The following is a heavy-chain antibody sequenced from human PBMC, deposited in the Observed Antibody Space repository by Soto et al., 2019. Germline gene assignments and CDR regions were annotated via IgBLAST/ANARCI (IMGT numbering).Heavy chain of an antibody. D-gene: IGHD6-25*01. CDR2: IIPGFGAT. CDR1: GATFSGST. J-gene: IGHJ6*02. V-gene: IGHV1-69*01. Sequence: QVQLVQSGAEVKRPGSSVKVSCKASGATFSGSTIGWVRQAPGQGPEWMGAIIPGFGATNYAQKFQGRVTITADEPTSTAYMELRSLGFEDTAVYYCTRGPAPPRGSQYYGLDVWGQGTTVTVSS. CDR3: TRGPAPPRGSQYYGLDV.